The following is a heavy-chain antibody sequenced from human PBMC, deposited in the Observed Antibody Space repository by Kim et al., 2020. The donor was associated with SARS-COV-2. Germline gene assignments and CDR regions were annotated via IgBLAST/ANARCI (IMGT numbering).Heavy chain of an antibody. D-gene: IGHD3-22*01. J-gene: IGHJ4*02. CDR3: ARDYYDSSGYYFGFDY. CDR2: IYYSGST. Sequence: SETLSLTCTVSGGSISSYYWSWIRQPPGKGLEWIGYIYYSGSTNYNPSLKSRVTISVDTSKNQFSLKLSSVTAADTAVYYCARDYYDSSGYYFGFDYWGQGTLVTVSS. CDR1: GGSISSYY. V-gene: IGHV4-59*01.